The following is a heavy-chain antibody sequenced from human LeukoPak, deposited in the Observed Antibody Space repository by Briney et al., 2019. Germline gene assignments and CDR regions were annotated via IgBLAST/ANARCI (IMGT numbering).Heavy chain of an antibody. Sequence: SQTLSLTCTVSGDFISSGGYYWGWIRQYSGKGLEWIGYIYYSGSTYYSPSLKSRLTITVDTSKNQFSLRLSSVTAADTAVYYCARNIRGSDAFDVWGQGTMVTVSS. V-gene: IGHV4-31*03. D-gene: IGHD2/OR15-2a*01. CDR3: ARNIRGSDAFDV. CDR2: IYYSGST. J-gene: IGHJ3*01. CDR1: GDFISSGGYY.